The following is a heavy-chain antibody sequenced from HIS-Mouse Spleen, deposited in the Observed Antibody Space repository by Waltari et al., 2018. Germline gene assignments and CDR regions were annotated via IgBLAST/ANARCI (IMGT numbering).Heavy chain of an antibody. Sequence: QLQLQESGPGLVKPSETLSLTCTVSGGSISSSSYYWGWIRQPPGKGLEWIGSIYSIGRTYYNPSLKSRVTIAVDTSKNQFSLKLSSVTAADTAVYYCAREIPYSSSWYDWYFDLWGRVTLVTVSS. CDR1: GGSISSSSYY. CDR3: AREIPYSSSWYDWYFDL. J-gene: IGHJ2*01. CDR2: IYSIGRT. V-gene: IGHV4-39*07. D-gene: IGHD6-13*01.